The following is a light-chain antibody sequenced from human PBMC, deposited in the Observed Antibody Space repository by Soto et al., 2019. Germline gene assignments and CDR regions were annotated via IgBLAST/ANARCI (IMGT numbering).Light chain of an antibody. V-gene: IGKV3-20*01. Sequence: EIGLTQSPGTLSLSPGERVTLSCRASQSVNSSYLAWYQHKPGQAPRLLIYGASTRATGIPDRFSGSGSGTVFPLAIARLEPGDFAVYYCQQSGNSPQTFGQGTKVHIK. CDR2: GAS. CDR3: QQSGNSPQT. J-gene: IGKJ1*01. CDR1: QSVNSSY.